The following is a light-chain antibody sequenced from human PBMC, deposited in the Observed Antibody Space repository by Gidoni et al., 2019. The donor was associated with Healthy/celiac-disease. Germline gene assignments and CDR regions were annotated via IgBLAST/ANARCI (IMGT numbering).Light chain of an antibody. CDR2: GAS. CDR3: QQYGSSPF. CDR1: QSVSSSY. Sequence: EIVLTQSPGTLSLSPGERATLSCMASQSVSSSYLAWYQQKPGQAPRLHIYGASSRATGIPESFSGSGSGTDFTLTISRLEPEEFAVYYCQQYGSSPFFGGXTKVEIK. J-gene: IGKJ4*01. V-gene: IGKV3-20*01.